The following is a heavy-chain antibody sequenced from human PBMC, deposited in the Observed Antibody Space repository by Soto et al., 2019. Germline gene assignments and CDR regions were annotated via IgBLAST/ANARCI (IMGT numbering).Heavy chain of an antibody. V-gene: IGHV1-69*01. Sequence: QVELVQSGAEVKKPGSSVKVSCQASEDTFRNYAISWVRQAPGQGLEWMGGIIPIFGTANYAQKFQVRVTITADASANTVSLELSSLRSEDTAVYYCASTKYDISVYYYWYLGLWGRGTLVTVSS. CDR3: ASTKYDISVYYYWYLGL. CDR1: EDTFRNYA. D-gene: IGHD3-22*01. J-gene: IGHJ2*01. CDR2: IIPIFGTA.